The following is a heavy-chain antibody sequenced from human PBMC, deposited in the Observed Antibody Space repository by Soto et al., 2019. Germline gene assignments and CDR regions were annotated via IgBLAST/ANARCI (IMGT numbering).Heavy chain of an antibody. D-gene: IGHD3-22*01. CDR1: GYTFTRYY. Sequence: ASVKVSCKASGYTFTRYYMHWVRQAPGQGLEWLGIINPSGGSRSYAQKFQGRVTMTRDTSTSTVYMELSNLRSEDTAVYYCARVGSPTYYYDSSGEGAFDVWGQGTMVTVSS. CDR3: ARVGSPTYYYDSSGEGAFDV. V-gene: IGHV1-46*01. J-gene: IGHJ3*01. CDR2: INPSGGSR.